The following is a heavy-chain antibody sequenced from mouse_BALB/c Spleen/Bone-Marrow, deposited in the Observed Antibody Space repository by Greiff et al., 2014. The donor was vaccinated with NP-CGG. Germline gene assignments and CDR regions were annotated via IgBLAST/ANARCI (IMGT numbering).Heavy chain of an antibody. Sequence: DVKLQESGAELVRSGASVKLSCTASGFNIKDYYIHWVKQRPEQGLEWIGWIDPENGDTEYAPKFQGKATLTADTSSNTAYLQLSSLTSEDTAAYYCNENYGRYFDVWGAGTTVTVSS. V-gene: IGHV14-4*02. CDR2: IDPENGDT. J-gene: IGHJ1*01. D-gene: IGHD1-1*01. CDR3: NENYGRYFDV. CDR1: GFNIKDYY.